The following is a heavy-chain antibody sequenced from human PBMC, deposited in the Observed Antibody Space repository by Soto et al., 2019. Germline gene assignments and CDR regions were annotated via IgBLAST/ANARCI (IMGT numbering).Heavy chain of an antibody. CDR2: ISGSGGST. J-gene: IGHJ6*02. Sequence: EVQLLESGGGLVQPGGSLRLSCAASGFTFSSYAMSWVRQAPGKGLEWVSAISGSGGSTYYADSVKGRFTISRDNSKNTLYLQMNSLRAEDTAVYYCAREGQGYDFWSGYRPRDYYGMDVWGQGTTVTVSS. D-gene: IGHD3-3*01. V-gene: IGHV3-23*01. CDR3: AREGQGYDFWSGYRPRDYYGMDV. CDR1: GFTFSSYA.